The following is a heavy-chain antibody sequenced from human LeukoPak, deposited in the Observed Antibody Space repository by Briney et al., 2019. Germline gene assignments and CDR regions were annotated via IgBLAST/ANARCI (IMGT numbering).Heavy chain of an antibody. CDR1: GFTFSSNY. CDR2: IYSGGST. D-gene: IGHD6-19*01. CDR3: ARQIGGGWSFDY. Sequence: GGSLRLSCAASGFTFSSNYMTWVRQAPGRGLEWVSFIYSGGSTSYSDSVTGRFTISRDNSKNTLYLQMNSLRAEDTAVYYCARQIGGGWSFDYWGQGTLVTVSS. J-gene: IGHJ4*02. V-gene: IGHV3-66*04.